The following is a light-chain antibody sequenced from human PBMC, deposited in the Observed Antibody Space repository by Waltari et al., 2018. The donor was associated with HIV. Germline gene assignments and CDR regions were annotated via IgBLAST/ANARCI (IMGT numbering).Light chain of an antibody. CDR3: QSFDNSLNGYV. V-gene: IGLV1-40*01. CDR1: SPTIGPNFH. CDR2: GNS. Sequence: QSVLTQPPSLSAAPGQRVTISCTGGSPTIGPNFHFHWYQVLPDKPPKLLIFGNSSRPSGVPDRISGSKSGTTASLAITGLQPEDEAEYVCQSFDNSLNGYVFGTGTTVIVL. J-gene: IGLJ1*01.